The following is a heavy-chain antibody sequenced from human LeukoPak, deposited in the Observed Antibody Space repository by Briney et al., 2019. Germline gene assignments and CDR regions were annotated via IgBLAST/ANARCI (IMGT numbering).Heavy chain of an antibody. CDR2: INPGGITT. J-gene: IGHJ4*02. CDR1: GFTFTTYS. Sequence: QPGGSLRLSCAASGFTFTTYSMTWVRKAPGKGLDWVSTINPGGITTYYADSVKGRFTISRDNSKNTVSLQMDSLRADDTAVYYCAKDRAGTPWADWGQGTLVTVSS. D-gene: IGHD1-1*01. CDR3: AKDRAGTPWAD. V-gene: IGHV3-23*01.